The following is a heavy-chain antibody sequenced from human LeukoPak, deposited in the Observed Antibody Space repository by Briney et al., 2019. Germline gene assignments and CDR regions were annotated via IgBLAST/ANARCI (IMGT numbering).Heavy chain of an antibody. V-gene: IGHV1-3*01. D-gene: IGHD3-3*01. CDR2: INAGSGNT. J-gene: IGHJ4*02. Sequence: ASVKVSCKASGYTFTSYAMHWVRQAPGQRLEWMGWINAGSGNTKYSQKFQGRVTITRDTSASTAYMELSSLRSEDTAVYYCARTGGYYDFWSGYYSYFDYWGQGTLVTVSS. CDR3: ARTGGYYDFWSGYYSYFDY. CDR1: GYTFTSYA.